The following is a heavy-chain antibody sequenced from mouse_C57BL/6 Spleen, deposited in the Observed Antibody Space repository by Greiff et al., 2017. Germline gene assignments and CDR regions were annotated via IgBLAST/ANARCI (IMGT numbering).Heavy chain of an antibody. CDR2: IDPSDSYT. CDR1: GYTFTSYW. CDR3: ARQDYGNYAMDY. V-gene: IGHV1-69*01. D-gene: IGHD2-1*01. Sequence: VQLQQPGAELVMPGASVKLSCKASGYTFTSYWMHWVKQRPGQGLEWIGEIDPSDSYTNYNQKFKGKSTLTVDKSSSTAYMQLSSLTSEDSAVYYCARQDYGNYAMDYWGQGTSVTVSS. J-gene: IGHJ4*01.